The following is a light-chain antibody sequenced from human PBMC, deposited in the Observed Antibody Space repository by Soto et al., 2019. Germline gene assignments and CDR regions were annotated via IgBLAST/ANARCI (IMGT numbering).Light chain of an antibody. Sequence: QSVLTQPPSASGSPGQSVTISCTGTSSDVGGYNYVSWYQQHPGKAPKLMIYEVSKRPSGVPDRFSGSKSGNTASLTDSGLQAEDEAEYYCSSYAGSNNAYVFGTGTKVTVL. CDR2: EVS. V-gene: IGLV2-8*01. CDR3: SSYAGSNNAYV. CDR1: SSDVGGYNY. J-gene: IGLJ1*01.